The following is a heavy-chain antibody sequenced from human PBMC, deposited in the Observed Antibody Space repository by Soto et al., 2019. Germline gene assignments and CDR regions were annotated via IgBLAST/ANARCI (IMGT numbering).Heavy chain of an antibody. D-gene: IGHD1-7*01. CDR3: ARVVRGNYGPPGLYRPHWFDT. Sequence: ASVKVSCEASGYTFTSYGISGVRHAPGQVHEWMGWLSAYNGKTNYAQKRQGRVTMTTDTSTSTAYMELRSLTHDDTAVHYCARVVRGNYGPPGLYRPHWFDTWGQGTMVRVSS. V-gene: IGHV1-18*01. J-gene: IGHJ5*02. CDR2: LSAYNGKT. CDR1: GYTFTSYG.